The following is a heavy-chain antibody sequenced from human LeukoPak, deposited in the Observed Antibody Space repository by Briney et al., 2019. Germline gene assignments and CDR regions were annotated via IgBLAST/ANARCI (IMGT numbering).Heavy chain of an antibody. CDR3: ARGPNPVMMTTILDY. J-gene: IGHJ4*02. V-gene: IGHV4-34*01. CDR1: GGSFSGYY. Sequence: PSETLSLTCAVYGGSFSGYYWSWIRQPPGKGLEWIGEINHSGSANYNPSLMSRLTMSVDTSKSQFSLNLRSVTAADTAVYYCARGPNPVMMTTILDYWGQGTLVTVSS. CDR2: INHSGSA. D-gene: IGHD2-21*02.